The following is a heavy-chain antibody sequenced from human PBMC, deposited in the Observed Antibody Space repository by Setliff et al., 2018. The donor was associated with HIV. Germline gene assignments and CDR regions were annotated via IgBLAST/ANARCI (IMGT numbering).Heavy chain of an antibody. CDR3: ARDTTDDNSIFPY. CDR1: GFTFSTYS. CDR2: ISSSSNYI. Sequence: LRLSCAASGFTFSTYSMNWVRQAPGKGLEWVSSISSSSNYIYYADSVKGRFTISRDNSKNTLYLQMNSLRAEDTAVYYCARDTTDDNSIFPYWGQGTLVTVSS. V-gene: IGHV3-21*04. D-gene: IGHD3-22*01. J-gene: IGHJ4*02.